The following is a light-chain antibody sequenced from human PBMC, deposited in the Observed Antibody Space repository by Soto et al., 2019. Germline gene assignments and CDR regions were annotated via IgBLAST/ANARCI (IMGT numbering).Light chain of an antibody. V-gene: IGKV3-20*01. CDR2: GAS. Sequence: EIVLTQSPGTLSLSPGEGATLSCRASQTVRSNYLAWYQQKPGQAPRLLIYGASSRATGIPDRFSGSGSGTDFILTISRLEPEDFAVYFCQQYSNSWTFGQGTKVEIK. CDR3: QQYSNSWT. CDR1: QTVRSNY. J-gene: IGKJ1*01.